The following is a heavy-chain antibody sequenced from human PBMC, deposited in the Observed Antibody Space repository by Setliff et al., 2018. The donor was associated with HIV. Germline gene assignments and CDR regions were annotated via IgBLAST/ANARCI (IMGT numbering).Heavy chain of an antibody. CDR3: AKEGYCSGGSCYSPNAFCDY. CDR1: GFPFDIYA. J-gene: IGHJ4*02. V-gene: IGHV3-23*01. CDR2: ISGSGGST. Sequence: PGGSMRLSCTASGFPFDIYAMSWVRQAPGKGLEWVSYISGSGGSTYYADSVKGRFTISRDNSKNTLYLQMNSLRAEDTAVSYCAKEGYCSGGSCYSPNAFCDYWGQGTLVTVSS. D-gene: IGHD2-15*01.